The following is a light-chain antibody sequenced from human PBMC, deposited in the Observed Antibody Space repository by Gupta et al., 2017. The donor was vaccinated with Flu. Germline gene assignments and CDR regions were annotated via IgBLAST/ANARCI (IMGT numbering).Light chain of an antibody. CDR3: MQGTWT. J-gene: IGKJ1*01. V-gene: IGKV2-30*01. CDR2: KVS. Sequence: DVVMTQSPLSLPVTLGQPASITCRSSERLLYSDGNTYMSWFQQRPGQSPRRLIYKVSNRDSGVPDRFSGSGSGTDFTLTISRVEAEDVGIYYCMQGTWTFGQGTKVEIK. CDR1: ERLLYSDGNTY.